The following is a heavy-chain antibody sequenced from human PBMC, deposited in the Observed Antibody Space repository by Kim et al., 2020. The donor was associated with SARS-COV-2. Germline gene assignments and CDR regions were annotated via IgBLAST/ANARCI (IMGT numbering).Heavy chain of an antibody. V-gene: IGHV3-30*04. CDR2: ISYDGKNK. CDR1: GFNFNNYA. D-gene: IGHD3-22*01. Sequence: GRSLRLSCAASGFNFNNYAMHWVRQAPGKGLEWVAVISYDGKNKYYADSVKGRFTISRDNSQNTVYLQMTRLRAKDTAVYYCARDLRYYYDSTMGGMDVWGQGTTVSVSS. CDR3: ARDLRYYYDSTMGGMDV. J-gene: IGHJ6*02.